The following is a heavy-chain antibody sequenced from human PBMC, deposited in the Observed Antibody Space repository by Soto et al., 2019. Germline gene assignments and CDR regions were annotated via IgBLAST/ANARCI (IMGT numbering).Heavy chain of an antibody. V-gene: IGHV3-30-3*02. CDR1: GFTFSSYA. D-gene: IGHD3-3*01. CDR3: AKQTYYDFWSGYGMDV. J-gene: IGHJ6*02. Sequence: QVQLVESGGGVVQPGRSLRLSCAASGFTFSSYAMHWVRQAPGKGLEWVAVISYDGSNKYYADSVKGRFTISRDNSKNTVDLQMNSLRAEDTAVYYCAKQTYYDFWSGYGMDVWGQGTTVTVSS. CDR2: ISYDGSNK.